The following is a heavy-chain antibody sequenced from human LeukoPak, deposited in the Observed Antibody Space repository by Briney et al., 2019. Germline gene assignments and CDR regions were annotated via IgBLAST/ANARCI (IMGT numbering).Heavy chain of an antibody. CDR2: INPSAGST. Sequence: ASVKVSCQASRYTFISCFMYLVRQAPGQGLEWMRIINPSAGSTRYAQKFQGRVTMTRDTSTSTAYMEVSSLRSEDTAAYYCARSAGGRGYCDYWGQGTLVTVSS. V-gene: IGHV1-46*01. J-gene: IGHJ4*02. CDR3: ARSAGGRGYCDY. D-gene: IGHD1-14*01. CDR1: RYTFISCF.